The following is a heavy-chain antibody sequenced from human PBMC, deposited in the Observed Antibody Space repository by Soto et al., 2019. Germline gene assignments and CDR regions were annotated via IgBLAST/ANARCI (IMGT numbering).Heavy chain of an antibody. Sequence: SCEASRGAFGDYWMYWVRQAPGKGLEWVSTVSAGGDNTYYADSVKGRFTISRDDSKNTLYLQMNSLRAEDTAVYYCAQSSSGWSNFDYWGQGTLVTVSS. CDR3: AQSSSGWSNFDY. CDR2: VSAGGDNT. CDR1: RGAFGDYW. D-gene: IGHD6-19*01. V-gene: IGHV3-23*01. J-gene: IGHJ4*02.